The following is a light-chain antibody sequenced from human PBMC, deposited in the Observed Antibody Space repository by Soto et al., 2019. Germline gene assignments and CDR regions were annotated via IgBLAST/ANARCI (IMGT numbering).Light chain of an antibody. CDR3: CSYAGSSTFVV. V-gene: IGLV2-23*03. CDR1: SSDVGSYNL. J-gene: IGLJ2*01. CDR2: EGT. Sequence: QSVLTQPASVSGSPGQSITISCTETSSDVGSYNLVSWYQQYPGKAPKLIISEGTKRPSGVSSRFSGSKSGNTASLTVSGLQAEDEAHYYCCSYAGSSTFVVFGGGTKLTVL.